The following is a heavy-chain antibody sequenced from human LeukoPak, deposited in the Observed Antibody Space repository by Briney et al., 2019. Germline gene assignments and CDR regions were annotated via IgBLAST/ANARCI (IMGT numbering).Heavy chain of an antibody. CDR2: VNPSGGST. D-gene: IGHD4-17*01. Sequence: GASVKVSCKASGYTFTSYYMHWVRQAPGQGLEWMGIVNPSGGSTSYAQKFQGRVTMTRDTSTSTVYMELSSLRSEDTAVYYCARPRTTVTPGDAFDIWGQGTMVTVSS. V-gene: IGHV1-46*01. J-gene: IGHJ3*02. CDR1: GYTFTSYY. CDR3: ARPRTTVTPGDAFDI.